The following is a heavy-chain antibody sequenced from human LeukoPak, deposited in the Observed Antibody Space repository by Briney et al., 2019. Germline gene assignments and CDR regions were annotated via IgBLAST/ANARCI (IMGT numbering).Heavy chain of an antibody. J-gene: IGHJ4*02. CDR1: GGSISVSSYY. CDR3: ARGGITIFGVVIQTGRRRLSYFDY. D-gene: IGHD3-3*01. V-gene: IGHV4-39*07. Sequence: ESSETLSLTCTVSGGSISVSSYYWSWIRQPPGKGLEWIGEINHSGSTNYNPSLKSRVTISVDTSKNQFSLKLSSVTAADTAVYYCARGGITIFGVVIQTGRRRLSYFDYWGQGTLVTVSS. CDR2: INHSGST.